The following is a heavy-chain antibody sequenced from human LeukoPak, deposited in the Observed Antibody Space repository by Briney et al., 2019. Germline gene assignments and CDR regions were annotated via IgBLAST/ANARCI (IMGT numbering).Heavy chain of an antibody. Sequence: SETLSLTCTVPGPSISSYYWSWLRQPPGKGLEWLGYINYSGRTNYNPSLKSRLTLSLDTSKTPSSLKLSSVTAADPAVYYCARDSLWFGSGMDVWGKGTTVTFSS. CDR2: INYSGRT. CDR1: GPSISSYY. J-gene: IGHJ6*04. V-gene: IGHV4-59*01. D-gene: IGHD3-10*01. CDR3: ARDSLWFGSGMDV.